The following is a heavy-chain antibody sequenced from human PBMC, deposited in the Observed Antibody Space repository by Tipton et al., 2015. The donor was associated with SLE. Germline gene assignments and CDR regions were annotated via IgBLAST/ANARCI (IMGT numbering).Heavy chain of an antibody. D-gene: IGHD6-19*01. CDR2: IYSGGST. Sequence: QLVQSGGGLVQPGGSLRLSCAASGFTVSSNYMSWVRQAPGKGLEWVSVIYSGGSTYYADSVKGRFTISRRNSKNTLYLQMNSLRAEDTAVYYCARASRSIGDSSGWYAFDYWGQGTLVTVSS. CDR3: ARASRSIGDSSGWYAFDY. V-gene: IGHV3-53*04. CDR1: GFTVSSNY. J-gene: IGHJ4*02.